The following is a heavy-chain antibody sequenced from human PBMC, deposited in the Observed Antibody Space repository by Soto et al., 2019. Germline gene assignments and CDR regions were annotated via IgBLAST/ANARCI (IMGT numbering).Heavy chain of an antibody. CDR1: GDSIRSSSHY. Sequence: PSETLSLTCPFSGDSIRSSSHYLALHLQPPGKGLEWIGGFYYSGSPYYNPSLKSRVTMSVDTSKNQFSLNLNSVTAADTAVYYCASLVVTAHNWFDPWGQGTLVTVSS. CDR2: FYYSGSP. J-gene: IGHJ5*02. CDR3: ASLVVTAHNWFDP. D-gene: IGHD2-21*02. V-gene: IGHV4-39*01.